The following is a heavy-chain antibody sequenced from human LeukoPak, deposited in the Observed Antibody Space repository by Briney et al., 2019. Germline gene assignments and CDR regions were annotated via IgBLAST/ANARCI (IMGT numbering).Heavy chain of an antibody. CDR1: GYTFTSYD. J-gene: IGHJ1*01. CDR3: ARGLRDSSGREYFQH. V-gene: IGHV1-8*01. D-gene: IGHD3-22*01. Sequence: GASVMVSCTASGYTFTSYDISWVRQATGQGLEWMGWMNPNSGNTGYAQKFQGRVTMTRKTSISTAYMYLSSLRPEDTAVYYCARGLRDSSGREYFQHWGQGTLVTVSS. CDR2: MNPNSGNT.